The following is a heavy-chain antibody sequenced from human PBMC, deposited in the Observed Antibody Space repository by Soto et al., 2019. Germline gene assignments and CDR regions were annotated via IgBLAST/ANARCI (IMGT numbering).Heavy chain of an antibody. CDR2: ISGSGGST. CDR1: GFTFSSYA. Sequence: HPGGSLRLSCAASGFTFSSYAMSWVRQAPGKGLEWVSAISGSGGSTYYADSVKGRFTISRDNSKNTLYLQMNSLRAEFTAVYYCAKLSVVAATPYIWGQGTMVTVSS. D-gene: IGHD2-15*01. CDR3: AKLSVVAATPYI. V-gene: IGHV3-23*01. J-gene: IGHJ3*02.